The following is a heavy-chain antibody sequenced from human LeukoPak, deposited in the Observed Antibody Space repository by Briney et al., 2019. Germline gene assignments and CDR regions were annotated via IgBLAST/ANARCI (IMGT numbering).Heavy chain of an antibody. CDR3: ARVISSASQAGDY. CDR1: GFTFSSYS. CDR2: ISSSSSTI. D-gene: IGHD3-22*01. V-gene: IGHV3-48*01. J-gene: IGHJ4*02. Sequence: GGSLRLSCAASGFTFSSYSMNWVRQAPGKGLEWVSYISSSSSTIYYADSAKGRFTISRDNAKNSLYLQMNSLRAEDTAVYYCARVISSASQAGDYWGQGTLVTVSS.